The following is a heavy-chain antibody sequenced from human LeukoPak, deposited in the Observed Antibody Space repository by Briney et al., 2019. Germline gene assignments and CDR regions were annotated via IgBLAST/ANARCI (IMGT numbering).Heavy chain of an antibody. J-gene: IGHJ3*02. CDR3: AKDSMGSGIYWCAFDI. D-gene: IGHD3-10*01. Sequence: GSLRLSCAASGFTFSTYGMSWVRQAPGKGLEWVSAISGSASGSAGNTYYADSVKGRFTISRDNSKNTLNLQMNSLRAEDTAVYYCAKDSMGSGIYWCAFDIWGQGTMVTVSS. V-gene: IGHV3-23*01. CDR2: ISGSASGSAGNT. CDR1: GFTFSTYG.